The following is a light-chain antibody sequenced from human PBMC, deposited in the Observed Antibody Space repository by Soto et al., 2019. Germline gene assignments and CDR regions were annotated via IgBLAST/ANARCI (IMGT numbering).Light chain of an antibody. J-gene: IGKJ5*01. CDR1: QTVSSTY. Sequence: EIVLTQSPGTLSLSPGERATLSCRTSQTVSSTYFAWYQQRPGQAHRLLFSDASTRATGIPDRFSCSGSGRDFTLTISRLEPEDSAVYYCQQFGSSPITFGQGTRLEMK. CDR2: DAS. V-gene: IGKV3-20*01. CDR3: QQFGSSPIT.